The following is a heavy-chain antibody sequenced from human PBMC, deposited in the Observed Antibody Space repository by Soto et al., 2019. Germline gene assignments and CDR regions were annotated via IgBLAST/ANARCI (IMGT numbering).Heavy chain of an antibody. CDR3: GYDFWSGYYSVGQTSGMDV. V-gene: IGHV3-73*02. J-gene: IGHJ6*02. CDR2: IRDKVNKYAT. CDR1: GFTFSGSA. D-gene: IGHD3-3*01. Sequence: EVQLVESGGGLVQPGGSLKLSCAASGFTFSGSAIHWVRQASGKGLEWVGRIRDKVNKYATAYAASVTGRFTISRDDSNNMAYLQMNSLKTDDTAVYYCGYDFWSGYYSVGQTSGMDVWGQGATFTVSS.